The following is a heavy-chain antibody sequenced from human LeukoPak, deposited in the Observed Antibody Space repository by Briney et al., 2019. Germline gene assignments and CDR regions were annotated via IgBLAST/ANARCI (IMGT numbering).Heavy chain of an antibody. V-gene: IGHV3-48*03. D-gene: IGHD4/OR15-4a*01. CDR3: AGRAGAYSHPYDY. Sequence: PGGSLRLSCAASGFTFSNYEMHWVRQAPGKGLEWVSYISSSGSDIYYADSVKGRFTISRDNAKNTLYLQMNSLRAEDTAVYYCAGRAGAYSHPYDYWGQGTLVTVSS. J-gene: IGHJ4*02. CDR1: GFTFSNYE. CDR2: ISSSGSDI.